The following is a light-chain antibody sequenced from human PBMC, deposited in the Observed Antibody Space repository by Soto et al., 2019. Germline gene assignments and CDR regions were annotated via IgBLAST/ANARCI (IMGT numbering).Light chain of an antibody. V-gene: IGKV3-20*01. Sequence: EIVLTQSPGTLSLSPGERATLSCRASQSVSSSYLAWYQQKPGQAPRLLIYGASSRATDIPDRFSDSGSGTDFTLTISRQEPEDFAMYYCQQYGSSPYTFGQGTKLEIK. CDR3: QQYGSSPYT. CDR1: QSVSSSY. J-gene: IGKJ2*01. CDR2: GAS.